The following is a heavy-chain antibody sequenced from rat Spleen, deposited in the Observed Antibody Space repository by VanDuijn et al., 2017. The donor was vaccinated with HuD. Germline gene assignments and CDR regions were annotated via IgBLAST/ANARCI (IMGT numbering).Heavy chain of an antibody. D-gene: IGHD1-2*01. CDR3: ARLGCLWRGIYGIMDV. CDR2: IWGNGNT. V-gene: IGHV2-13*01. CDR1: GFSLSSHG. J-gene: IGHJ4*01. Sequence: QVQLKESGPGLVQPSQTLSLTCTVSGFSLSSHGVIWVRQPPGKGLEWMGVIWGNGNTNYTSALKSRLSISRDTSKSQVFLKMNSLQTEDTATYYCARLGCLWRGIYGIMDVWGQGASVTVSS.